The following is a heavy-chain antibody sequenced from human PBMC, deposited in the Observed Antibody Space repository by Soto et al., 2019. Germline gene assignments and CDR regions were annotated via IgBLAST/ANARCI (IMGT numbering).Heavy chain of an antibody. D-gene: IGHD6-19*01. J-gene: IGHJ6*02. CDR2: IWYDGSNK. Sequence: GGSLRLSCAASGFTFSSYGMHWVRQAPGKGLEWVAVIWYDGSNKYYADSVKGRFTISRDNSKNTLYLQMNSLRAEDTAVYYCARAVAEQWLVRHYYYGMDVWGQGTTVTVSS. CDR3: ARAVAEQWLVRHYYYGMDV. CDR1: GFTFSSYG. V-gene: IGHV3-33*01.